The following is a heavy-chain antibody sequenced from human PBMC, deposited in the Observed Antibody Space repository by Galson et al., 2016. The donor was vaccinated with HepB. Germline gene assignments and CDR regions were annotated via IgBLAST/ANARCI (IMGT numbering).Heavy chain of an antibody. CDR1: GFTFNSYG. V-gene: IGHV3-33*01. Sequence: SLRLSCAASGFTFNSYGMHWVRQAPGKGLEWVAVICHDGTGKYTADSVKGRFTISRDNSKNTLYLQMNTLRAEDTALYFCARGRAPKTVDTFDIWGQGTMVTVSS. J-gene: IGHJ3*02. CDR2: ICHDGTGK. CDR3: ARGRAPKTVDTFDI. D-gene: IGHD1-14*01.